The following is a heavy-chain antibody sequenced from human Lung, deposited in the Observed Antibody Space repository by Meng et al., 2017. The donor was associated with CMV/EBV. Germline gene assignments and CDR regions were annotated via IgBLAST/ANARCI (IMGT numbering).Heavy chain of an antibody. V-gene: IGHV4-34*01. J-gene: IGHJ4*02. CDR2: INHSGST. CDR3: ARATYYDFWSGYPYFDY. Sequence: SXTXSFXCAVYGGSFSGYYWSWIRQPPGKGLEWIGEINHSGSTNYNPSLKSRVTISVDTSKNQFSLKLSSVTAADTAVYYCARATYYDFWSGYPYFDYSGQGXLVTVSS. D-gene: IGHD3-3*01. CDR1: GGSFSGYY.